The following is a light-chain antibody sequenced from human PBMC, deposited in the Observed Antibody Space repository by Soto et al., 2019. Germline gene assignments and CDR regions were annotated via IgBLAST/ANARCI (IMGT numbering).Light chain of an antibody. CDR1: GNDVGNYNL. CDR2: EVS. V-gene: IGLV2-23*02. Sequence: QLVLSQPASVSGSPGQSVTISCSGTGNDVGNYNLVSWYQQHPGKVPKLLIYEVSRRPSGVSDRFSASKSGNTASLTISGLQADDEADYYCCSSSGVTTWIFGGGTKLTVL. J-gene: IGLJ3*02. CDR3: CSSSGVTTWI.